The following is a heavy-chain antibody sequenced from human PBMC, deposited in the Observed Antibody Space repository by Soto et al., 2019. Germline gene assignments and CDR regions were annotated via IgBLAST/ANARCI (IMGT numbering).Heavy chain of an antibody. J-gene: IGHJ6*02. CDR3: ARHVDYYYGMDV. V-gene: IGHV5-51*01. CDR1: GYRFTSYW. CDR2: IYPIDSDT. Sequence: EVQLVQSGGEVKKPGESLKISCKASGYRFTSYWIGWVRQMPGKGLEWMGIIYPIDSDTRYSPSFQGQVTISVDKSINTAYMQWSSLKASDTAMYYCARHVDYYYGMDVWGQGTTVTVSS.